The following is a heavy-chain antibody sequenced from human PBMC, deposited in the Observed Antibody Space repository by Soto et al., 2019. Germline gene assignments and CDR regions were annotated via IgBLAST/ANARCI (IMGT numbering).Heavy chain of an antibody. D-gene: IGHD2-15*01. CDR1: GFTFSRFW. V-gene: IGHV3-74*01. Sequence: EVQLEESGGGLVQPGGSLRVSCAASGFTFSRFWMHWVRQAPGMGLVWVSRINSDGSDTNYADSVKGRFTISRDNAKNTLYLQMNSLRAEDTAVYYCARACGSCSGGSCTRRYFCGMAVWSEWTTVTVSS. J-gene: IGHJ6*04. CDR3: ARACGSCSGGSCTRRYFCGMAV. CDR2: INSDGSDT.